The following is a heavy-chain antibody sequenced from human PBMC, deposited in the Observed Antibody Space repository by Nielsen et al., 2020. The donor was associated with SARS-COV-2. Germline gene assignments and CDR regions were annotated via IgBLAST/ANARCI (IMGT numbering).Heavy chain of an antibody. Sequence: GESLKISCAASGFTFSSYGMHWVRQAPGKGLEWVAIIYYDGSKKYYADSVNGRFTISRDNSKNTLYLQMNSLRVEDTAVYYCARESGVGELLGVSFDYWGQGTLVTVSS. CDR3: ARESGVGELLGVSFDY. CDR2: IYYDGSKK. J-gene: IGHJ4*02. CDR1: GFTFSSYG. D-gene: IGHD3-10*01. V-gene: IGHV3-33*01.